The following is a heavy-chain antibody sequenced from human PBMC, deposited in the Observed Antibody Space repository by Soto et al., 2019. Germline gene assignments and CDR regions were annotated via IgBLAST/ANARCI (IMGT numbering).Heavy chain of an antibody. CDR1: GYTLTELS. Sequence: ASVKVSCKVSGYTLTELSMHWVRQAPGKGLEWMGGFDPEDGETIYAQKFQGRVTMTEDTSTDTAYMELSSLRSEDTAVYYCATDRGISYYYDSPHAFDIWGRGTMVTVSS. V-gene: IGHV1-24*01. D-gene: IGHD3-22*01. J-gene: IGHJ3*02. CDR2: FDPEDGET. CDR3: ATDRGISYYYDSPHAFDI.